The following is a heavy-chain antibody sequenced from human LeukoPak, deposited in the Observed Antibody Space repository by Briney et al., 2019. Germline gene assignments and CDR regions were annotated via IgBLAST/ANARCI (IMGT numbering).Heavy chain of an antibody. Sequence: KPSETLSLTCTVSGGSISSYYWSWIRQPPGKGLEWIGYIYYSGSTNYNPSLKSRVTISVDTSKNQFSLKLSSVTAADTAVYYCARDLSSSSWYSFDYWGQGTLVTVSS. CDR2: IYYSGST. J-gene: IGHJ4*02. CDR3: ARDLSSSSWYSFDY. CDR1: GGSISSYY. V-gene: IGHV4-59*01. D-gene: IGHD6-13*01.